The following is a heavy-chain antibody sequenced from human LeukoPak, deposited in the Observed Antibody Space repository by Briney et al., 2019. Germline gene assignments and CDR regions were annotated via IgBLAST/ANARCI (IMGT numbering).Heavy chain of an antibody. Sequence: GRSLRLSCAASGFTFNSYGMHWVRQAPGKGLEWVAVVLNDGSQEKYADSVKGRFTISRDNSKNTLLLQMNSLRAEDTAVYYCARDDALGDNALDIWGQGTMVTVSS. CDR2: VLNDGSQE. CDR1: GFTFNSYG. J-gene: IGHJ3*02. D-gene: IGHD3-16*01. V-gene: IGHV3-33*01. CDR3: ARDDALGDNALDI.